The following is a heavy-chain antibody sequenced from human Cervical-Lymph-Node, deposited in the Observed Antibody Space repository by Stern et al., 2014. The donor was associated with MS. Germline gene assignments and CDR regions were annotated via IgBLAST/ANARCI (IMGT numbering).Heavy chain of an antibody. V-gene: IGHV5-51*01. CDR2: IYPGDSDV. D-gene: IGHD2-21*01. Sequence: EVQLVESGAEVKKPGESLNISCHGAGYSFTNYWIGWVRQMPGKGLEWMGVIYPGDSDVTYSPSFQGHVTFSADKSINTPYLQWSSLKASDTAIYFCARRAKGIVDYWGQGTLVIVSS. J-gene: IGHJ4*02. CDR1: GYSFTNYW. CDR3: ARRAKGIVDY.